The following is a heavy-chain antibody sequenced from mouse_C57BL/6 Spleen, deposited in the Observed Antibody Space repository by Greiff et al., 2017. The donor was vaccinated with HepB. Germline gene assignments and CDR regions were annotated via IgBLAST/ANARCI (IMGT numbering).Heavy chain of an antibody. CDR1: GYAFTNYL. Sequence: VQLQQSGAELVRPGTSVKVSCKASGYAFTNYLIEWVKQRPGQGLEWIGVINPGSGGTNYNEKFKGKATLTADKSSSTAYMQLSSLTSEDSAVYFCARSDYDDESGIDYWGQGTTLTVSS. J-gene: IGHJ2*01. CDR2: INPGSGGT. D-gene: IGHD2-4*01. CDR3: ARSDYDDESGIDY. V-gene: IGHV1-54*01.